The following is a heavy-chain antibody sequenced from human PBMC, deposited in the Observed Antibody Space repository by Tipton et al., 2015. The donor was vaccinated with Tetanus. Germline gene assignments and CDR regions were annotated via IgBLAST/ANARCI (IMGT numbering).Heavy chain of an antibody. J-gene: IGHJ3*02. CDR3: ARLSSSANDAHAFDI. D-gene: IGHD3-22*01. Sequence: TLSLTCTVSGGSISSYYWSWIRQPPGKGLEWIGSIYYSGTTYSNPSLGSRVTMSVDTSKIQFSLKVSSVTAADTAVYYCARLSSSANDAHAFDIWGQGTMVTVSP. V-gene: IGHV4-59*04. CDR2: IYYSGTT. CDR1: GGSISSYY.